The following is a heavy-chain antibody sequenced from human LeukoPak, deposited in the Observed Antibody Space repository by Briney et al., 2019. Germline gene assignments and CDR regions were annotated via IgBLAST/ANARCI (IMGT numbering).Heavy chain of an antibody. Sequence: GGSLRLSCAASGFTFSSYAMHWVRQAPGKGLEWVSGISGSGGSTYYADSVKGRFTISRDNSKNTLYLQMNSLRAEDTAVYYCAKERRTIFGVVTDYFDYWGQGTLVTVSS. J-gene: IGHJ4*02. D-gene: IGHD3-3*01. CDR1: GFTFSSYA. CDR2: ISGSGGST. V-gene: IGHV3-23*01. CDR3: AKERRTIFGVVTDYFDY.